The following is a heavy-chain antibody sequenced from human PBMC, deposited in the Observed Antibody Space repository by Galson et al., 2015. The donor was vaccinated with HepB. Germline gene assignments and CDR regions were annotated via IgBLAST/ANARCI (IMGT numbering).Heavy chain of an antibody. CDR3: ARGGDIVATIPYYGMDV. D-gene: IGHD5-12*01. V-gene: IGHV3-30*04. CDR1: GFTFSSYA. CDR2: ISYDGSNK. Sequence: SLRLSCAASGFTFSSYAMHWVRQAPGKGLEWVAVISYDGSNKYYADSVKGRFTISRDNSKNTLYLQMNSLRAEDTAVYYCARGGDIVATIPYYGMDVWGQGNPGHRLL. J-gene: IGHJ6*02.